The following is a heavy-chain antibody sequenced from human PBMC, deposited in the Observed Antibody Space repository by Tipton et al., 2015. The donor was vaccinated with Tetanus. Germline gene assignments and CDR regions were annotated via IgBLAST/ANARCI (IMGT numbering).Heavy chain of an antibody. V-gene: IGHV4-34*01. CDR1: GASFSDYY. CDR3: ARHLYGYWFDP. D-gene: IGHD3-10*01. CDR2: IYFKGDT. Sequence: TLSLTCAVYGASFSDYYWSWIRQAPGKGLEWIASIYFKGDTYYSPSLKSRLTIAVDTSQNLFSLTLTSVTAADTAIYYCARHLYGYWFDPWGQGAQVTVSS. J-gene: IGHJ5*02.